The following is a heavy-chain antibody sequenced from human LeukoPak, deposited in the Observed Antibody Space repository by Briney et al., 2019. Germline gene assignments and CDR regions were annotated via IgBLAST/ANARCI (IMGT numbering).Heavy chain of an antibody. CDR3: ARCYSSSWYDYGMDV. D-gene: IGHD6-13*01. Sequence: SETLSLTCTVSGGSISSYYWGWIRQPPGKGLEWIGSIYYSGSTNYNPSLKSRVTISVDTSKNQFSLKLSSVTAADTAVYYCARCYSSSWYDYGMDVWGQGTTVTVSS. J-gene: IGHJ6*02. V-gene: IGHV4-59*08. CDR1: GGSISSYY. CDR2: IYYSGST.